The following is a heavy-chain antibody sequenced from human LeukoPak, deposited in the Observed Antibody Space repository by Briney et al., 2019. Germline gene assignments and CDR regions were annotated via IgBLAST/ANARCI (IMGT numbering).Heavy chain of an antibody. J-gene: IGHJ4*02. CDR1: GFTFSSYG. Sequence: GGSLRLSCAASGFTFSSYGMHWVRQAPGKGLEWVAFIRYDGSNKYYADSVKGRFTISRDNSKNTLYLQMNSLRAEDTAVYYCAKDIVMSGYYPPAFDYWGQGTLVTVSS. V-gene: IGHV3-30*02. CDR3: AKDIVMSGYYPPAFDY. D-gene: IGHD3-22*01. CDR2: IRYDGSNK.